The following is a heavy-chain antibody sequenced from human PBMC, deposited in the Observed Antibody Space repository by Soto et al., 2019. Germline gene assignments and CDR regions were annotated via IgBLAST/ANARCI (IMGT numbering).Heavy chain of an antibody. Sequence: QVTLKESGPVLVKPTETLTLTCTVSGFSLSNARMGVSWIRQPPGKALEWLAHIFSNDEKSYSTSLKSRLTTSQHTSKRQVVRTMTNMDPVDTATYYCARITRSRGYDADYYYYGMDVWGQGTTVTVSS. D-gene: IGHD3-22*01. CDR1: GFSLSNARMG. CDR2: IFSNDEK. J-gene: IGHJ6*02. CDR3: ARITRSRGYDADYYYYGMDV. V-gene: IGHV2-26*01.